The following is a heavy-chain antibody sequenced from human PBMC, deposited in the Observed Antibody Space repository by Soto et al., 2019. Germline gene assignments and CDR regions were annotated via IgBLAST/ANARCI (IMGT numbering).Heavy chain of an antibody. CDR2: VHESGST. CDR1: GDAISNYY. J-gene: IGHJ4*02. V-gene: IGHV4-59*01. D-gene: IGHD1-20*01. Sequence: PSETLSLTCNVSGDAISNYYWSWVRQTPGRGLEWIGCVHESGSTDYNPSLKGRVTISLHTSKSQFSLSLRSATAADTATYYCARGTRALITSFFAYWGQGSPVTVSS. CDR3: ARGTRALITSFFAY.